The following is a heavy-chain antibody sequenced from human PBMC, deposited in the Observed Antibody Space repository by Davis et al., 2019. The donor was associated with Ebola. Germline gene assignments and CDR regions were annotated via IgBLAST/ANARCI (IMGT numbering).Heavy chain of an antibody. CDR3: ASPSLAAPRGFDP. CDR1: GYTFTSYA. V-gene: IGHV1-3*01. CDR2: ISPDNGNT. D-gene: IGHD6-6*01. J-gene: IGHJ5*02. Sequence: ASVKVSCKASGYTFTSYAIHWVRQAPGQRLEWIGWISPDNGNTKYSQKFQDRVTLTRDTSASTAYMELSSLRSEDTAVYYCASPSLAAPRGFDPWGQGTLVTVSS.